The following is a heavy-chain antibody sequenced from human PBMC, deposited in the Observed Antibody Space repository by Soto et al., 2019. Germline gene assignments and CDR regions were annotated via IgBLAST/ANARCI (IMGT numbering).Heavy chain of an antibody. CDR2: IFSSDDK. D-gene: IGHD2-2*01. V-gene: IGHV2-26*01. CDR1: GLSPSNGRLG. J-gene: IGHJ5*02. Sequence: SAPTLVTPTETPTLTCTVSGLSPSNGRLGVSWIRQPPGKALEWLAHIFSSDDKSYSTSLRSRLTISKGTSRGQVVLSMTNMDPMDSATYYCALIKDCSRTDCYLASFDPWGQGTLVTVSS. CDR3: ALIKDCSRTDCYLASFDP.